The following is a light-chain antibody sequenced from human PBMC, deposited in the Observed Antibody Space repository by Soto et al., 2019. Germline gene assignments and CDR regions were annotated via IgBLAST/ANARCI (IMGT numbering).Light chain of an antibody. J-gene: IGKJ2*01. Sequence: DIQMTQSPSTLSASVGDRVTITCRASQSITSWLAWYQQKPGKAPKLLIYKASSLESGVPSRFSGSGSGTEFTLTISSLQAEDFATYYCQQYNSDPYTFGQGTKLEIK. V-gene: IGKV1-5*03. CDR1: QSITSW. CDR2: KAS. CDR3: QQYNSDPYT.